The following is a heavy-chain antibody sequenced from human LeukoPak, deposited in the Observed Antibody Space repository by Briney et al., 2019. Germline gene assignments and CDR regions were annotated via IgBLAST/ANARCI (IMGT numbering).Heavy chain of an antibody. D-gene: IGHD7-27*01. CDR2: VSSSSSHI. CDR3: ASFALGS. V-gene: IGHV3-21*01. Sequence: SGGSLRLSCAASGFTLSSYSMNWVRQAPGKGLEWVSSVSSSSSHIYHADSVKGRFTISRDNAKNSLYLQMNSLRAEDTAVYYCASFALGSWGQGTMVTVSS. J-gene: IGHJ3*01. CDR1: GFTLSSYS.